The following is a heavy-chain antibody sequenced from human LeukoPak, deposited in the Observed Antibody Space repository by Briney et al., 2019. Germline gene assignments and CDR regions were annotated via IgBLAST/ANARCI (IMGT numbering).Heavy chain of an antibody. D-gene: IGHD1-26*01. CDR1: GFTVSTKY. J-gene: IGHJ4*02. CDR2: IYSGGST. CDR3: AKDQRWESPHYLDS. Sequence: GGSLRLSCAASGFTVSTKYMNWVRQAPRKGLEWVSVIYSGGSTYYADSVRGRFTISRDNSKNTLYVQMNSLRDEDTAVYYCAKDQRWESPHYLDSWGQGTLVTVSS. V-gene: IGHV3-53*01.